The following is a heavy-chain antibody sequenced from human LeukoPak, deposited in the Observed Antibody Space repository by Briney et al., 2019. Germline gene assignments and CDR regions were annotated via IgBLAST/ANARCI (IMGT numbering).Heavy chain of an antibody. D-gene: IGHD3-10*01. J-gene: IGHJ5*02. V-gene: IGHV1-46*01. CDR1: GYTFTSYY. CDR3: ARGLRDSESYQVS. CDR2: INPNGGST. Sequence: ASVKVSCKASGYTFTSYYWHWVRQAPGQGLEWMGMINPNGGSTNYAQKFQGRLTMTRDTSTSTVYMELSSLRSEDTAVYYCARGLRDSESYQVSWGQGTLVTVSS.